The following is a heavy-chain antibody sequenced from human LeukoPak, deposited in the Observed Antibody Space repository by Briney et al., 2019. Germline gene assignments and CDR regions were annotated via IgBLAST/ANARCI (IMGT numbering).Heavy chain of an antibody. D-gene: IGHD4-11*01. CDR1: GFTFSSYS. CDR2: ISSSSSYI. J-gene: IGHJ4*02. CDR3: ARDHHNLQQLGSFDY. Sequence: EGSLRLSCAASGFTFSSYSMNWVRQAPGKGLEWVSSISSSSSYIYYADSVKGRFTISRDNAKNSLYLQMNSLRAEDTAVYYCARDHHNLQQLGSFDYWGQGTLVTVSS. V-gene: IGHV3-21*01.